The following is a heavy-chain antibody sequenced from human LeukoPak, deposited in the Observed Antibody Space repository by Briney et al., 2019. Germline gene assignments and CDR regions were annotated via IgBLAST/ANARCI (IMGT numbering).Heavy chain of an antibody. Sequence: GGSLRLSCAASGFTFSSYAMSWVRQAPGKGLEWVSAISGSGGSTYYADSVKGRFTISRDNSKNTLYLQMNSLRAEDTAVYYCAKDHAYYDSSGYYQDFDYWGQGTLVSVSS. CDR2: ISGSGGST. V-gene: IGHV3-23*01. CDR3: AKDHAYYDSSGYYQDFDY. J-gene: IGHJ4*02. CDR1: GFTFSSYA. D-gene: IGHD3-22*01.